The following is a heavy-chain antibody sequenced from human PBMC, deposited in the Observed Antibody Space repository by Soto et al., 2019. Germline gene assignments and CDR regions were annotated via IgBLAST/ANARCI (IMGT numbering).Heavy chain of an antibody. CDR1: GFTFSSYG. CDR2: IWYDGSNK. D-gene: IGHD5-12*01. CDR3: AREMATISLYYYYGMDV. J-gene: IGHJ6*02. Sequence: QVQLVESGGGVVQPGRSLRLSCAASGFTFSSYGMHWVRQAPGKGLEWVAVIWYDGSNKYYADSVKGRFTISRDNSKNTLYLQMNSLRAEDTAVYYCAREMATISLYYYYGMDVWGQGTTVTVSS. V-gene: IGHV3-33*01.